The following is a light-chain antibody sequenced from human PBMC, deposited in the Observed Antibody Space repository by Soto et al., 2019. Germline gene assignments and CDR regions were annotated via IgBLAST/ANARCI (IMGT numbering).Light chain of an antibody. CDR2: GTS. CDR1: QSVSYN. Sequence: EIVMTQSPATLSVSPGERATLSCRASQSVSYNLAWYQQKPGQAPRLPIYGTSTRATGIPARLSGSGSGTEFTLTISSLQSEDFAVYYCQQYNNWPWTFGQGTKVDIK. J-gene: IGKJ1*01. CDR3: QQYNNWPWT. V-gene: IGKV3-15*01.